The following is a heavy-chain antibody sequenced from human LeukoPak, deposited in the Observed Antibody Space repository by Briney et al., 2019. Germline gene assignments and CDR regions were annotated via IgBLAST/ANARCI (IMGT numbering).Heavy chain of an antibody. CDR3: ATVLLVGATTRRAFDI. Sequence: ASVKVSCKVSGYTLTELSMHWVRQAPGKGLEWMGGFDPEDGDTIYAQRFQGRVTMTEDTSTDTAYMELSSLRSEDTAVYYCATVLLVGATTRRAFDIWGQGTMVTVSS. CDR1: GYTLTELS. D-gene: IGHD1-26*01. V-gene: IGHV1-24*01. J-gene: IGHJ3*02. CDR2: FDPEDGDT.